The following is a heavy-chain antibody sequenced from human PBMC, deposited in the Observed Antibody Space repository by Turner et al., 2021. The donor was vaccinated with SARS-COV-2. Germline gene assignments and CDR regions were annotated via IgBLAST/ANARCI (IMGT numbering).Heavy chain of an antibody. V-gene: IGHV1-24*01. CDR1: GYTLTELS. Sequence: QVQLVQSGAEVQKPGASVKVSCKVSGYTLTELSMHWVRQAPGKGLEWMGGFDPEEGETIYAQKCQGRVTMTEDTSTDTAYMELSSLRSEDTAVYYCATGVAVAGTPSKYYYYYGMDVWCQGTTVTVSS. CDR3: ATGVAVAGTPSKYYYYYGMDV. D-gene: IGHD6-19*01. J-gene: IGHJ6*02. CDR2: FDPEEGET.